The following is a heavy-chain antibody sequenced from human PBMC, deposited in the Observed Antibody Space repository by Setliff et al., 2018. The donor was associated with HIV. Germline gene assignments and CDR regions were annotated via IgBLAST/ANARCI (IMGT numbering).Heavy chain of an antibody. D-gene: IGHD1-26*01. J-gene: IGHJ4*02. CDR2: IYTSGST. CDR3: ARTMWEKYFDF. V-gene: IGHV4-61*09. CDR1: GGSISSGDNY. Sequence: SETLSLTCTVSGGSISSGDNYWSWIRQPAGKGLEWIGHIYTSGSTNYNPSLKSRVTISLDTSRNQFSLKLSYVTAADTAVYYCARTMWEKYFDFWGQGALVTVS.